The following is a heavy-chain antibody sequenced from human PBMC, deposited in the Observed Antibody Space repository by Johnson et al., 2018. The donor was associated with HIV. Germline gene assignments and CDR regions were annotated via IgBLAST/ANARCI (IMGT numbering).Heavy chain of an antibody. V-gene: IGHV3-23*04. CDR3: AKDPVVTRAFDV. CDR2: ISGSGGST. J-gene: IGHJ3*01. D-gene: IGHD4-23*01. Sequence: VQLVESGGGLVQPGRSLRLSCAASGFTFSSSAMHWVHQAPGKGLEWVSAISGSGGSTYYADSVKGRFTISRDNSKNTLYLQMNSLRAEDTAVYYCAKDPVVTRAFDVWGQGTMVTVSS. CDR1: GFTFSSSA.